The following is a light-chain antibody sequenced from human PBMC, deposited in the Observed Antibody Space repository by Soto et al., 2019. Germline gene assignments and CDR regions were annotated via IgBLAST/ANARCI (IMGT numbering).Light chain of an antibody. CDR3: GSYTSSDTMI. V-gene: IGLV2-14*03. Sequence: QSVLTQPASVSGSPGQSITISCTRTSSDIGRYNYVSWYQHSPGKAPKLIIYDVSDRPSGVSNRFSGSKSGTTASLTISGLQAEDEADYYCGSYTSSDTMIFGGGTKLTVL. J-gene: IGLJ2*01. CDR2: DVS. CDR1: SSDIGRYNY.